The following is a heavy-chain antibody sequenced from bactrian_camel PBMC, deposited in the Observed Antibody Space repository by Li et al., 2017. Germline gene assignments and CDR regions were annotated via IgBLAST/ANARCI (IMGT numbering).Heavy chain of an antibody. J-gene: IGHJ6*01. V-gene: IGHV3S25*01. Sequence: QLVESGGGLVQPGGSLRLSCAASGFTFSSYWMYWVRQAPGKGLEWVSTINSVGGTTYYADSVKGRLTISRDNAENTVYLQMNSLKPEDTAVCYCVRDHSGSWYRGFGYWGQGTQVTVS. D-gene: IGHD2*01. CDR3: VRDHSGSWYRGFGY. CDR2: INSVGGTT. CDR1: GFTFSSYW.